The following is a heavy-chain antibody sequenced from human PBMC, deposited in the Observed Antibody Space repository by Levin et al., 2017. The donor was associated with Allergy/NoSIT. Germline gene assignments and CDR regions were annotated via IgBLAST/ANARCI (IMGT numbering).Heavy chain of an antibody. D-gene: IGHD1-7*01. CDR3: ARGSPLAGTRLLDS. CDR2: INPNSGGT. V-gene: IGHV1-2*02. CDR1: GYTLTAYY. Sequence: GESLKISCKASGYTLTAYYIHWVRQAPGQGLEWVGWINPNSGGTNYAQNFQGRVTMTRDTSISTAYMELSSLRSDDTAFYYCARGSPLAGTRLLDSWGQGTLVTVSS. J-gene: IGHJ4*02.